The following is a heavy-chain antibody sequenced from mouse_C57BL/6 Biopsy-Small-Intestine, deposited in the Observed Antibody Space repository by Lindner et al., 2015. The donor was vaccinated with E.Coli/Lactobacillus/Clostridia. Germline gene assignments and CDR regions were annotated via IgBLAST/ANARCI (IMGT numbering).Heavy chain of an antibody. D-gene: IGHD2-12*01. J-gene: IGHJ4*01. CDR1: GYPFSNYY. CDR3: ARSASLLYMELDY. CDR2: IRPSGVST. V-gene: IGHV1-77*01. Sequence: SVKVSCKSSGYPFSNYYIHWVRQAPGQGLEWMGMIRPSGVSTSNLQRFQGRVSITRDASTSTVYMELNSLRSEDTAVYFCARSASLLYMELDYWGQGTLVTVSS.